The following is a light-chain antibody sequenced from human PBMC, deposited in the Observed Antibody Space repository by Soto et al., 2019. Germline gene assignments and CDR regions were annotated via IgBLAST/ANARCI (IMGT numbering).Light chain of an antibody. CDR1: QSVSSNY. Sequence: EIVLTQSPGTLSLSPGERATLSCRASQSVSSNYLAWYRRKPGQAPILLIYGASTRATGIPGRFSGSGSGTDFTLTITRLEPEDFAVYYCQQYGSSPPTFGQGTKVEI. V-gene: IGKV3-20*01. CDR3: QQYGSSPPT. J-gene: IGKJ1*01. CDR2: GAS.